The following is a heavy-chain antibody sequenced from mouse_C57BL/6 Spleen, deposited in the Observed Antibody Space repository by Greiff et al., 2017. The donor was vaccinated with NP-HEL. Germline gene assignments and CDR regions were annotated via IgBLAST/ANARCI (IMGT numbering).Heavy chain of an antibody. D-gene: IGHD1-1*01. Sequence: EVQLQESGPGLVKPSQSLSLTCSVTGYSITSGYYWNWIRQFPGNKLEWMGYISYDGSNNYNPSLKNRISITRDTSKNQFFLKLNSVTTEDTATYYCASLLRSFDYWGHGTTLTVSS. CDR3: ASLLRSFDY. V-gene: IGHV3-6*01. CDR1: GYSITSGYY. J-gene: IGHJ2*01. CDR2: ISYDGSN.